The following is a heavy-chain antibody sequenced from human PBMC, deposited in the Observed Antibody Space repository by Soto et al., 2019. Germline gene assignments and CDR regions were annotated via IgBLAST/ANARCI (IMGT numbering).Heavy chain of an antibody. CDR1: GFTFSSYG. CDR2: ISYDESNK. D-gene: IGHD5-18*01. V-gene: IGHV3-30*18. J-gene: IGHJ4*02. Sequence: QVQLVESGGGVVQPGRSLRLSCAASGFTFSSYGMHWVRQAPGEGLEWVAVISYDESNKYYADSVKGRFTISRDNSKNTLYLQMNSLRAEDAAVYYCAKGEGYPYWGQGTLVTVSS. CDR3: AKGEGYPY.